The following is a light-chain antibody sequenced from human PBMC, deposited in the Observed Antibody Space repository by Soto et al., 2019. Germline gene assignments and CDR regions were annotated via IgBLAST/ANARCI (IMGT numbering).Light chain of an antibody. V-gene: IGLV1-47*01. CDR1: SSNIESNY. CDR2: RNN. CDR3: TVWDDSLRGRL. J-gene: IGLJ2*01. Sequence: QSVLTEPPSASGTPGQRVTISCSGSSSNIESNYVYWYQQLPGTAPRLLIYRNNQRPSGVPVRFSGSKSGTSASLAISALRSEDEADYYCTVWDDSLRGRLFGGGTKVTVL.